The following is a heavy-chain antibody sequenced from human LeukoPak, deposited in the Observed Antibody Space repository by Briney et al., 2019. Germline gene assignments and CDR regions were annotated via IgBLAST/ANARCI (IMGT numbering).Heavy chain of an antibody. D-gene: IGHD6-19*01. CDR1: GGSINSYY. V-gene: IGHV4-59*01. J-gene: IGHJ4*02. Sequence: SETLSLTCIVSGGSINSYYWSWIRQPPGKGLEWIGYIYYRGSTNYNPSLKSRVTISVDTSKNQFSLKLSSVTAADTAVYYCAREAAVAGRRYFDYWGQGTLVTVSS. CDR3: AREAAVAGRRYFDY. CDR2: IYYRGST.